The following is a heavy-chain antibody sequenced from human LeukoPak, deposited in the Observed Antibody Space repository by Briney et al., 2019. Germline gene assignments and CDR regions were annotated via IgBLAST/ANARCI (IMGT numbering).Heavy chain of an antibody. CDR1: GYTFTSYG. J-gene: IGHJ4*02. Sequence: ASVKVSCKASGYTFTSYGISWVRQAPGQGLEWMGWISAYNGNTHYAQKLQGRVTMTTDTSTSTAYMELRSLRSDDTAVYYCARGGYSYGFNFFSYFNGEIGYFDYWGQGTLVTVSS. V-gene: IGHV1-18*01. CDR2: ISAYNGNT. CDR3: ARGGYSYGFNFFSYFNGEIGYFDY. D-gene: IGHD5-18*01.